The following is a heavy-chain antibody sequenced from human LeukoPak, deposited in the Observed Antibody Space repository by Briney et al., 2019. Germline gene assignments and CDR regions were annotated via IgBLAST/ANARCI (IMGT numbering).Heavy chain of an antibody. CDR2: MNPNSGNT. D-gene: IGHD4-23*01. Sequence: ASVKVSFKASGYTFTSYDINWVRQATGQGLEWMGWMNPNSGNTGYAQKFQGRVTMSRNTSISTAYMGLSSLRSEDTAVYYCARGGDYGGNSEYYYYGMDVWGQGTTVTVSS. V-gene: IGHV1-8*01. CDR3: ARGGDYGGNSEYYYYGMDV. J-gene: IGHJ6*02. CDR1: GYTFTSYD.